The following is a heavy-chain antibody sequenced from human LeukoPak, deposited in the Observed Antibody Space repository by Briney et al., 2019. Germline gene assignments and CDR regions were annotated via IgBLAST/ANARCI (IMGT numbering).Heavy chain of an antibody. CDR3: ARIAYCGGDCYPDNWFDP. Sequence: SVKVSCKASGGTFSSYAISWVRQAPGQGLEWMGGIIPIFGTANYAQKFQGRVTITADKSTSTAYMELSRLRSDDTAVYYCARIAYCGGDCYPDNWFDPWGQGTLVTVSS. D-gene: IGHD2-21*02. CDR2: IIPIFGTA. CDR1: GGTFSSYA. J-gene: IGHJ5*02. V-gene: IGHV1-69*06.